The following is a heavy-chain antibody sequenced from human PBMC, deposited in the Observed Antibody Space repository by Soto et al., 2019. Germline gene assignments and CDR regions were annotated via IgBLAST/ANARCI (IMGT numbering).Heavy chain of an antibody. J-gene: IGHJ5*02. CDR2: INPNSGGT. V-gene: IGHV1-2*06. CDR3: AADLAPTDPYNWFEP. D-gene: IGHD1-1*01. Sequence: ASVKVSCKASGYIFTDYYMHWVRQAPGQELGWMGRINPNSGGTNYAQKFQGRVTMTRDTSISTAYTELSSLRSEDTAVYYCAADLAPTDPYNWFEPWGQGTLVTVSS. CDR1: GYIFTDYY.